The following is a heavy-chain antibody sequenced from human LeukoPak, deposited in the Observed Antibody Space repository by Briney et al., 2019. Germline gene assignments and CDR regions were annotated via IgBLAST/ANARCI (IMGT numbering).Heavy chain of an antibody. CDR2: IYYTGST. Sequence: PSETLSLTCTVSGGSISSGDYYWSWIRQPPGKGLEWIGYIYYTGSTYYNPSLKSRVTRSVDTSKIQLSLKLSSVTAADTAVYYCARVYYYDSSGYQHWYFDLWGRGTLVTVSS. CDR3: ARVYYYDSSGYQHWYFDL. V-gene: IGHV4-30-4*01. CDR1: GGSISSGDYY. D-gene: IGHD3-22*01. J-gene: IGHJ2*01.